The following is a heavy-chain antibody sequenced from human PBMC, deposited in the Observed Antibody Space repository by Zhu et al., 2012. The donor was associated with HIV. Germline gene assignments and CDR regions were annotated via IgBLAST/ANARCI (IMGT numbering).Heavy chain of an antibody. D-gene: IGHD3-22*01. CDR1: GGSVSSSYYQ. Sequence: QVQLQESGPGLVKPSETLSLTCTASGGSVSSSYYQWGWIRQSPGKGLEWIGTISYSGNTYYNPSLKSRVTISVDTSKNQFSLKLTSVTAADTAVYYCARRYYSDNSGFFGYWGQGTLVTVSS. V-gene: IGHV4-39*01. J-gene: IGHJ4*02. CDR2: ISYSGNT. CDR3: ARRYYSDNSGFFGY.